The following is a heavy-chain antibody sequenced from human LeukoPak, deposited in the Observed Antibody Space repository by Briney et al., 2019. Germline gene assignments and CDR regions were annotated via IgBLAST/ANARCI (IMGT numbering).Heavy chain of an antibody. Sequence: KAGGSLRLSCAASGFTFSNAWMSWVRQAPGKGLEWVGRIRNKVDGGTTDYAAPVKGRFTISRDDSKNTPYLHMDSLKTEDTAVYYCTTAAFTWGQGTLVTVSS. CDR1: GFTFSNAW. CDR3: TTAAFT. D-gene: IGHD3-16*01. J-gene: IGHJ4*02. V-gene: IGHV3-15*01. CDR2: IRNKVDGGTT.